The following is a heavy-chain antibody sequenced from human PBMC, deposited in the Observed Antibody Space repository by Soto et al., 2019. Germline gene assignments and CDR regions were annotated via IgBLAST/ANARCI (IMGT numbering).Heavy chain of an antibody. J-gene: IGHJ5*02. CDR2: MNPNSGNT. CDR1: GYTFTSYD. Sequence: ASVKVSCKASGYTFTSYDINWVRQAAGQGLEWMGWMNPNSGNTGYAQKFQGRVTMTRNTSISTAYMELSSLRSEDTAVYYCARDYYDSSGSITPNWFDPWAREPWSPYPQ. CDR3: ARDYYDSSGSITPNWFDP. D-gene: IGHD3-22*01. V-gene: IGHV1-8*01.